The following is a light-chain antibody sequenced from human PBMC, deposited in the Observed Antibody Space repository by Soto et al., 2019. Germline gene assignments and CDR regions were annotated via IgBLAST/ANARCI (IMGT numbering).Light chain of an antibody. CDR1: QDISNF. Sequence: DIQMTQSPSSLSASVGDRVTITCQASQDISNFLNWYQQKPGKAPKLLIYDASKLETGVPSRFSGSGSGTAFTVTISSLQPEDVATYYCQQYDNLPLTFGGGTKVEIK. J-gene: IGKJ4*01. CDR2: DAS. V-gene: IGKV1-33*01. CDR3: QQYDNLPLT.